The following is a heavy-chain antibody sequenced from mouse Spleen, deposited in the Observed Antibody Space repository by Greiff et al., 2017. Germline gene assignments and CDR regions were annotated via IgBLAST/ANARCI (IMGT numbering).Heavy chain of an antibody. J-gene: IGHJ4*01. D-gene: IGHD1-1*01. CDR2: IDPETGGT. V-gene: IGHV1-15*01. CDR1: GYTFTDYE. Sequence: VQLQQSGPELVKPGASVTLSCKASGYTFTDYEMHWVKQTPVHGLEWIGAIDPETGGTAYNQKFKGKAILTADKSSSTAYMELRSLTSEDSAVYYCTRGRYYGSSYYYAMDYWGQGTSVTVSS. CDR3: TRGRYYGSSYYYAMDY.